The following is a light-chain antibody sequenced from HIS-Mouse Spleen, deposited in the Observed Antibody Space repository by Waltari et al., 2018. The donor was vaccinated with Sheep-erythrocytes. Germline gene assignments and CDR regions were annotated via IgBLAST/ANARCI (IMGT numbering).Light chain of an antibody. CDR1: SSDVGSYNL. CDR2: EGS. J-gene: IGLJ3*02. V-gene: IGLV2-23*01. CDR3: SSYAGSNNWV. Sequence: QSALTQPASVSGSPGQSITLSCTGTSSDVGSYNLVSWYQQHPGKAPKLMIYEGSKRPSGVSNRFSGSKSGNTASLTISGLQAEDEADYYCSSYAGSNNWVFGGGTKLTVL.